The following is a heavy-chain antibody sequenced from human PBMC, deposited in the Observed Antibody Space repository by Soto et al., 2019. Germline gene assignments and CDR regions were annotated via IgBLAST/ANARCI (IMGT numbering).Heavy chain of an antibody. J-gene: IGHJ4*02. CDR1: GFTFSSYW. D-gene: IGHD2-15*01. CDR3: VRTSLVVAAATREDY. CDR2: INSDGSST. V-gene: IGHV3-74*01. Sequence: EVQLVESGGGLVQPGESLRLSCAASGFTFSSYWMHWVRQAPGKGLVWVSRINSDGSSTSYAGSVKGRFTISRDNAKNPLYLHMNRLRAEDTAVYYCVRTSLVVAAATREDYWGQGTLVTVSS.